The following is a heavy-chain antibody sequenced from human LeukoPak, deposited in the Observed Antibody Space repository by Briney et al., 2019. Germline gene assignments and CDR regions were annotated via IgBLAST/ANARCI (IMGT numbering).Heavy chain of an antibody. CDR1: GGSFSGYC. J-gene: IGHJ4*02. V-gene: IGHV4-34*01. CDR3: ARSYCTNGVCSFDFDY. CDR2: INHSGST. Sequence: SETLSLTCAVYGGSFSGYCWSWIRQPPGKGLEWIGEINHSGSTNYNPSRKSRVTISVDASKNQFSLKLSSVTAADTAVYYCARSYCTNGVCSFDFDYWGQGTLVTVSS. D-gene: IGHD2-8*01.